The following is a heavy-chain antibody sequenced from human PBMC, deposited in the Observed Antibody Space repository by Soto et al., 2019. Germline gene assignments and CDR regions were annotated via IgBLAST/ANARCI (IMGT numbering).Heavy chain of an antibody. D-gene: IGHD1-26*01. CDR2: INGRGNYI. J-gene: IGHJ4*02. Sequence: EVQVVESGGDLVKPGGSLRLSCASSGFTFSTYTMNWVRQAPGKGLEWVSSINGRGNYIYYADSVKGRFTISRDNAKNSLYLQMDRLRAEDTALYYCVREDGIVGANFAFDYWGLGALVTVSS. V-gene: IGHV3-21*01. CDR3: VREDGIVGANFAFDY. CDR1: GFTFSTYT.